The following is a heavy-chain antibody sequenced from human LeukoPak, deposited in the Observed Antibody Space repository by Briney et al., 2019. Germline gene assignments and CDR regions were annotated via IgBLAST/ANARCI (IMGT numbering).Heavy chain of an antibody. J-gene: IGHJ6*04. CDR3: AKDIDCSGGSCYTWGYYGMDV. V-gene: IGHV3-30*18. Sequence: GGALRSPCAPLGFTFISKGFHWFGQAPARGGEGGEVYSYDGGNKYYADSVKGRFTISRDNSKNTLYLQMNSLRAEDTAVYYCAKDIDCSGGSCYTWGYYGMDVWGKGTTVTVSS. CDR2: YSYDGGNK. CDR1: GFTFISKG. D-gene: IGHD2-15*01.